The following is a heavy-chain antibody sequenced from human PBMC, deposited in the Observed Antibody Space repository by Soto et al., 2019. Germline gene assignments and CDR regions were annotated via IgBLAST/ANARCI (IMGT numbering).Heavy chain of an antibody. D-gene: IGHD4-17*01. CDR1: GYTFTSYA. V-gene: IGHV1-3*05. J-gene: IGHJ4*02. CDR2: INAGNGNT. CDR3: ASESYGGEFDY. Sequence: QVQLVQSGAEEKKPGASVKVSCKASGYTFTSYAMHWVRQDPGQRLEWMGWINAGNGNTKHSQKFQGRVTITRDTSASTAYMELSSLRSEDTAVYYCASESYGGEFDYWGQGTLVTVSS.